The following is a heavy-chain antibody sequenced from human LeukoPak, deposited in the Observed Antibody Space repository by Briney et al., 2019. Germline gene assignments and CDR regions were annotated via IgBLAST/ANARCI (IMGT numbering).Heavy chain of an antibody. CDR2: ISGSGDRT. CDR1: GFSFANSV. V-gene: IGHV3-23*01. CDR3: AKCSTSAYTSGWCNWIDP. Sequence: GGSLRLSCAASGFSFANSVISWIRQAPGKGPEWVSAISGSGDRTDYADSVRGRFTISRDNSKSTLYLQMNSLRADDTAVYYCAKCSTSAYTSGWCNWIDPWGQGTLVTVSS. J-gene: IGHJ5*02. D-gene: IGHD6-19*01.